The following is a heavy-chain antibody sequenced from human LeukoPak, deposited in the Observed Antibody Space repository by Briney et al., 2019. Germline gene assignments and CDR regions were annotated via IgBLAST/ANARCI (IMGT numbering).Heavy chain of an antibody. CDR3: ARETRGFWSGYPETNFDY. J-gene: IGHJ4*02. CDR1: GGSISSYY. D-gene: IGHD3-3*01. V-gene: IGHV4-4*07. CDR2: IYTSGST. Sequence: KPSETLSLTCTVSGGSISSYYWSWIRQPAGKGLEWIGRIYTSGSTNYNPSLKSRVTMSVDTSKNQFSLKLSSVTAADTAVYYCARETRGFWSGYPETNFDYRGQGTLVTVSS.